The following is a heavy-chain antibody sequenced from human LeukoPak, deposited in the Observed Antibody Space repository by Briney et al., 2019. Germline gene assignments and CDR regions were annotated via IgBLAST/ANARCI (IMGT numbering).Heavy chain of an antibody. D-gene: IGHD3-22*01. Sequence: ASVKVSCKASGYTFTSYDINWVRQATGQGLEWMGWMNPNSGNTGYAQKFQGRVTMTRNTSISTAYMELSSLRSEDTSVYYCARGGNNYYDSSDAGDASDIWGQGTMVTVSS. CDR2: MNPNSGNT. J-gene: IGHJ3*02. CDR1: GYTFTSYD. V-gene: IGHV1-8*01. CDR3: ARGGNNYYDSSDAGDASDI.